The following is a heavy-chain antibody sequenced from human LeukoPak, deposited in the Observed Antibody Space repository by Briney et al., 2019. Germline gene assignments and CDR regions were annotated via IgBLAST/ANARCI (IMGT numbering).Heavy chain of an antibody. D-gene: IGHD3-10*01. V-gene: IGHV1-2*02. CDR3: ARSRDTDY. CDR2: ISPNSDVT. J-gene: IGHJ4*02. Sequence: ASVKVSCKSSGYTFTDYYIHWVRQAPGQGLEWMGWISPNSDVTNYAQNFQGRVTLTGDRSINTAYMELSRLRPDDTADYYCARSRDTDYWGQGTQVTVSS. CDR1: GYTFTDYY.